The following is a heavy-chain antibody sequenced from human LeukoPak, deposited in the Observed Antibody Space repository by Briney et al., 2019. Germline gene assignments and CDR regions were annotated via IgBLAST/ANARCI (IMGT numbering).Heavy chain of an antibody. CDR2: INPSGTGT. CDR3: ARGFPPRIYYDSSGYYSYYFDY. Sequence: GASVKVSCKASGYTFTGYYMHWVRQAPGQGLEWMGVINPSGTGTSYAQKFQGRITMSRDTSTSTVYMEMRSLRSDDTAVYYCARGFPPRIYYDSSGYYSYYFDYWGQGTLVTVSS. D-gene: IGHD3-22*01. V-gene: IGHV1-46*01. J-gene: IGHJ4*02. CDR1: GYTFTGYY.